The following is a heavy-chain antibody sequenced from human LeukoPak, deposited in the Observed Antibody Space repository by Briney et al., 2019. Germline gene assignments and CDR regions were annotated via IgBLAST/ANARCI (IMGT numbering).Heavy chain of an antibody. V-gene: IGHV4-59*01. CDR3: ARGGWELFDC. Sequence: PSETLSLTCTVSGGSISSYYWSWIRQPPGKGLEWIGYIYYSGSTNYNPSLKSRVTISVDTSKNQFSLKLNSVTAADTAVYYCARGGWELFDCWGQGTLVTVSS. CDR2: IYYSGST. CDR1: GGSISSYY. D-gene: IGHD1-7*01. J-gene: IGHJ4*02.